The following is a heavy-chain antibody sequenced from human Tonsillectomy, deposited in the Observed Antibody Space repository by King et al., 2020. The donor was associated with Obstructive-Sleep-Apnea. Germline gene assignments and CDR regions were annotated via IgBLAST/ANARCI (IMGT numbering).Heavy chain of an antibody. D-gene: IGHD6-19*01. CDR3: AKHSSGWYDFDY. CDR1: LFTFSSYV. CDR2: ISGGGGST. J-gene: IGHJ4*02. Sequence: QLLESLGVLVKPGGSLRLSCASSLFTFSSYVMSCVRQSPGKGLEWVSGISGGGGSTYYADSVKGRFTISRDNSKNTLYLQMNSLRAEETAVYYCAKHSSGWYDFDYWGQGTLVTVSS. V-gene: IGHV3-23*01.